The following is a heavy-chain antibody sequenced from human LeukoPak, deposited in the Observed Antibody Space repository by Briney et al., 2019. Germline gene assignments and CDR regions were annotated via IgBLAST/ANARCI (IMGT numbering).Heavy chain of an antibody. CDR2: ISSSSSYI. V-gene: IGHV3-21*01. J-gene: IGHJ4*02. CDR1: GFTFSSYS. Sequence: GGSLRLSCAASGFTFSSYSMNWVRQAPGKGLEWVSSISSSSSYIYYADSVKGRFTISRDNAKNSLYLQMNSLRAEDTAVYYCARSRHYYDSSGYYNGYWGQGTLVTVSS. CDR3: ARSRHYYDSSGYYNGY. D-gene: IGHD3-22*01.